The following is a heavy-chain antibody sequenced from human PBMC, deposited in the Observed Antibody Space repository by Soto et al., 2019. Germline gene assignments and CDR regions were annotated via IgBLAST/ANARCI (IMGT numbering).Heavy chain of an antibody. V-gene: IGHV4-39*01. D-gene: IGHD3-10*01. CDR2: IYYSGST. CDR1: GGSISSSSYY. Sequence: QLQLQESGPGLVKPSETLSLTCTVSGGSISSSSYYWGWIRQPPGKGLEWIGSIYYSGSTYYNPSLKSRVTISVDTSKNQFSLKLSSVTAADTAVYYCVLRSGRLQLSSFHWYFDLWGRDTLVTVSS. J-gene: IGHJ2*01. CDR3: VLRSGRLQLSSFHWYFDL.